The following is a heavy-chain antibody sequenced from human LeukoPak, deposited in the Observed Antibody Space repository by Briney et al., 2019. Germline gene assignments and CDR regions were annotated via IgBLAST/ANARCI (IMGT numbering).Heavy chain of an antibody. CDR3: ARTYSSGWYGQFDY. CDR1: GLSFHNTW. D-gene: IGHD6-19*01. V-gene: IGHV3-74*01. Sequence: GGSLRLSCAASGLSFHNTWMHWIRQAPGKGLVWVSRIISDGITTTYADSVKGRFTISRDNAKNSLYLQMNSLRAEDTAVYYCARTYSSGWYGQFDYWGQGTLVTVSS. J-gene: IGHJ4*02. CDR2: IISDGITT.